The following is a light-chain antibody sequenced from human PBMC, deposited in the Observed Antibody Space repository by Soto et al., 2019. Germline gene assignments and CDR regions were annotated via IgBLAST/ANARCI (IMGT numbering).Light chain of an antibody. V-gene: IGKV3-15*01. J-gene: IGKJ1*01. CDR3: QQYNNWPPWT. Sequence: TQSPDTLSLSPGERATLSCRASQNVSTYLAWYQQKPGQGPRLLIYDASTRATGIPARFSGSGSGTEFTLTISSLQSEDFAVYFCQQYNNWPPWTFGQGTKV. CDR2: DAS. CDR1: QNVSTY.